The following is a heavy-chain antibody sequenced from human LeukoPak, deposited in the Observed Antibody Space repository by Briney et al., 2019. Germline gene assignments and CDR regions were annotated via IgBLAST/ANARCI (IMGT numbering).Heavy chain of an antibody. CDR1: GYTFTSYG. D-gene: IGHD2-15*01. J-gene: IGHJ4*02. CDR2: ISAYNGNT. V-gene: IGHV1-18*01. CDR3: ARLYPGHKIVVVAATLDY. Sequence: ASVKVSCKASGYTFTSYGISWVRQAPGQGLEWMGWISAYNGNTNYAQKLQGRVTMTTDTSTSTAYMELRSLRSDDTAVYYCARLYPGHKIVVVAATLDYWGQGTLVTVSS.